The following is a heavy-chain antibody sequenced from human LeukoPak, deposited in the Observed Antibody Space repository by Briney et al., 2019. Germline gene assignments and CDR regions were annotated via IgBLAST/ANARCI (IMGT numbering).Heavy chain of an antibody. CDR3: ARGGQLWEANYGMDV. D-gene: IGHD5-18*01. V-gene: IGHV1-69*01. CDR2: IIPIFGTA. J-gene: IGHJ6*02. CDR1: GYTLTELS. Sequence: SVKVSCKVSGYTLTELSMHWVRQAPGEGLEWMGGIIPIFGTANYAQKFQGRVTITADESTSTAYMELSSLRSEDTAVYYCARGGQLWEANYGMDVWGQGTTVTVSS.